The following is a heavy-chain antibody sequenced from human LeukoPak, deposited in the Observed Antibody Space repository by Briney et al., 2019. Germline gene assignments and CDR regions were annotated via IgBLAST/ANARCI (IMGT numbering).Heavy chain of an antibody. D-gene: IGHD4-17*01. Sequence: PGRSLRLSCAASGFTFSSYGMHWVRQAPGKGLEWVAVISYDGSNKYYADSVKGRFTISRDNSKNTLYLQMNSLRAEDTAVYYCAKDGQYGDRITEYFQHWGQGTLVTVSS. CDR3: AKDGQYGDRITEYFQH. CDR1: GFTFSSYG. V-gene: IGHV3-30*18. CDR2: ISYDGSNK. J-gene: IGHJ1*01.